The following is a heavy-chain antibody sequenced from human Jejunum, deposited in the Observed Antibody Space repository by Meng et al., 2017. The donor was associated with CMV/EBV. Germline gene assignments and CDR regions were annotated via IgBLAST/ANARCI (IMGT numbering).Heavy chain of an antibody. Sequence: KTSGYDFSYYYIQWVRQAPGQAPEWMGWINPKNGGPRYAAKFQGRVTLTSDTSLNTAFLDLSGLTSDDTAVYYCTRRKTDTGWVYWGQGTLVTVSS. D-gene: IGHD1-14*01. CDR1: GYDFSYYY. CDR3: TRRKTDTGWVY. V-gene: IGHV1-2*02. J-gene: IGHJ4*02. CDR2: INPKNGGP.